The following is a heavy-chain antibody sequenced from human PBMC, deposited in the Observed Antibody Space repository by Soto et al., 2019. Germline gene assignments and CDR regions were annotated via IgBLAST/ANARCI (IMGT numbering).Heavy chain of an antibody. J-gene: IGHJ3*02. V-gene: IGHV3-23*01. Sequence: EVQVLESGGGLVQPGGSLRLSCEGSGFTVSSHAMTWIRQAPGKGPEWVSTITAGGGTYYADSVKGRFAMSRDTSESALYIQMNSLGAEDTASYYCAPHVSCSGGSCQYDAFAIRGQGTMVTVSS. CDR1: GFTVSSHA. CDR2: ITAGGGT. CDR3: APHVSCSGGSCQYDAFAI. D-gene: IGHD2-15*01.